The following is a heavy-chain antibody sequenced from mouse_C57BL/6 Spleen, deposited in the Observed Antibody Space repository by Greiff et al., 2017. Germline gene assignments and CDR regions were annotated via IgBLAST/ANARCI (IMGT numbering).Heavy chain of an antibody. CDR1: GYTFTDYE. Sequence: VQLQESGAELVRPGASVTLSCKASGYTFTDYEMHWVKQTPVHGLEWIGAIDPETGGTAYNQKFKGKAILTADKSSSTAYMELRSLTSDDSAVYYCTRSAYYYGSSYWYYDVWGTGTTVTVSS. V-gene: IGHV1-15*01. D-gene: IGHD1-1*01. CDR3: TRSAYYYGSSYWYYDV. CDR2: IDPETGGT. J-gene: IGHJ1*03.